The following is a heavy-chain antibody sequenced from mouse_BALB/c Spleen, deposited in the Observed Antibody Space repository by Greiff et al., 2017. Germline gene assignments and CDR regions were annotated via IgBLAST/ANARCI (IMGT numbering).Heavy chain of an antibody. Sequence: EVNLVESGGGLVQPGGSLKLSCAASGFTFSSYTMSWVRQTPEKRLEWVAYISNGGGSTYYPDTVKGRFTISRDNAKNTLYLQMSSLKSEDTAMYYCARHTRYGLDYWGQGTTLTVSS. V-gene: IGHV5-12-2*01. D-gene: IGHD1-2*01. CDR3: ARHTRYGLDY. J-gene: IGHJ2*01. CDR2: ISNGGGST. CDR1: GFTFSSYT.